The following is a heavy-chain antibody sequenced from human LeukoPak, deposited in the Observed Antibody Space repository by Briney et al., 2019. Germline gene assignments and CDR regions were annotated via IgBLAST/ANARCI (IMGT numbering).Heavy chain of an antibody. J-gene: IGHJ5*02. CDR3: ACSIGYCSSTSCYGENWFDP. CDR1: GYTFTGYY. Sequence: GASVKVSCKASGYTFTGYYMHWVRQAPGQGLEWMGWINPNSGGTNYAQKFQGRVTMTRDTSISTAYMELSRLRSDDTAVYYCACSIGYCSSTSCYGENWFDPWGQGTLVTVSS. D-gene: IGHD2-2*01. V-gene: IGHV1-2*02. CDR2: INPNSGGT.